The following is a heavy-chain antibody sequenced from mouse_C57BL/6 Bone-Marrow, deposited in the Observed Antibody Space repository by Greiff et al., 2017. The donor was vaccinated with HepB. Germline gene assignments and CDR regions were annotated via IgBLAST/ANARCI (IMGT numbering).Heavy chain of an antibody. CDR2: INPSTGGT. CDR3: AREEYGYDKGSHYFDY. D-gene: IGHD2-2*01. CDR1: GYSFTGYY. J-gene: IGHJ2*01. Sequence: EVQLQQSGPELVKPGASVKISCKASGYSFTGYYMNWVKQSPEKSLEWIGEINPSTGGTTYNQKFKAKATVTVDKSSSTAYMQLKSLTSEDSAVYYCAREEYGYDKGSHYFDYWGQGTTLTVSS. V-gene: IGHV1-42*01.